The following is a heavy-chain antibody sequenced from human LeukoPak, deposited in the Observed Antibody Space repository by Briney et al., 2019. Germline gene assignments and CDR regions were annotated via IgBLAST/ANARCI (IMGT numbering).Heavy chain of an antibody. J-gene: IGHJ4*02. CDR1: GFTLSSYW. D-gene: IGHD3-16*02. CDR2: INTDGSST. CDR3: ERELSRERDY. V-gene: IGHV3-74*01. Sequence: GGSLRLSCAASGFTLSSYWMHWVRQAPGKGLVWVSRINTDGSSTTYVDSVKGRFTISRGNAKNTLYLQMNSLRAEDTAVYYCERELSRERDYWGQGTLVTVSS.